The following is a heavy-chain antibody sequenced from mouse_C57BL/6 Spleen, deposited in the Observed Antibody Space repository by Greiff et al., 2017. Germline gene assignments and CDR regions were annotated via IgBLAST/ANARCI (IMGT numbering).Heavy chain of an antibody. J-gene: IGHJ4*01. CDR3: ARDLYAMDY. V-gene: IGHV5-4*01. CDR1: GFTLSSYA. CDR2: ISDGGSYT. Sequence: EVQGVESGGGLVKPGGSLKLSCAASGFTLSSYAMSWVRQTPEKRLEWVATISDGGSYTYYPGNVKGRFTISRDNAKNNLYLQMSHLKSEDTAMYYCARDLYAMDYWGQGTSVTVSS.